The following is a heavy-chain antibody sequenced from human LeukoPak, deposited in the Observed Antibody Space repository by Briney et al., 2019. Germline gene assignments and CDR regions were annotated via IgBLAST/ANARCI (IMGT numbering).Heavy chain of an antibody. D-gene: IGHD3-10*01. CDR3: ARDRISS. J-gene: IGHJ6*04. CDR2: IKEDGSEK. Sequence: GGSLRLSCAVSGFSLSRSWMTWVRPATGEGVEWVATIKEDGSEKYYGDSLKGRFTISRDNAKNSLYLQMNSLTAEDTAVYFCARDRISSWGKGTTVTVSS. V-gene: IGHV3-7*01. CDR1: GFSLSRSW.